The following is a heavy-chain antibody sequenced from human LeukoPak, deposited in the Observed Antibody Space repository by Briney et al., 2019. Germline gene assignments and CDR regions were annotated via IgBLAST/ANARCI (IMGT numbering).Heavy chain of an antibody. V-gene: IGHV4-39*07. CDR2: IYYSGRT. CDR3: ARTASTVTMLYPFDH. CDR1: AGSISSSSYY. J-gene: IGHJ4*02. Sequence: IPSETLSLTCSVSAGSISSSSYYWGWIRQPPGKGLEWIGSIYYSGRTYYNPSLKSRVSISVDTSKNQFSLKLSSVTAADTAVYYCARTASTVTMLYPFDHWGQGTLVTVSS. D-gene: IGHD4-17*01.